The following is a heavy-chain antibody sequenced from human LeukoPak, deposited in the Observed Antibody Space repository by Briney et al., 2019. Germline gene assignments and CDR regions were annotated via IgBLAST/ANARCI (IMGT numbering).Heavy chain of an antibody. V-gene: IGHV4-39*01. D-gene: IGHD3-10*01. CDR1: GGSISSSSYY. J-gene: IGHJ4*02. Sequence: SETLSLTCSVSGGSISSSSYYWGWIRQPPGKGLEWIGNIYYSGSTYYNPSLKSRATISVDTSKNQFSLKLSSVTAADTAVYYCACITMVRGVPYYFDYWGQGTLVTVSS. CDR2: IYYSGST. CDR3: ACITMVRGVPYYFDY.